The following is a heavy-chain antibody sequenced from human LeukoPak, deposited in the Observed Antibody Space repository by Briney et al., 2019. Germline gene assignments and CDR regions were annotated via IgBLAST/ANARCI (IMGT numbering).Heavy chain of an antibody. V-gene: IGHV3-23*01. CDR2: ITSSGDGT. Sequence: GGSLRLSCAASGFTFSIYAMSWVRQAPGKGLQWVSSITSSGDGTYYADSVEGRFTISRDNSENMLYLQMNSLRVEDTAVYFCAKDRPNYYGSNGHYYRRDGDYWGQGTLVTVSS. CDR3: AKDRPNYYGSNGHYYRRDGDY. D-gene: IGHD3-22*01. CDR1: GFTFSIYA. J-gene: IGHJ4*02.